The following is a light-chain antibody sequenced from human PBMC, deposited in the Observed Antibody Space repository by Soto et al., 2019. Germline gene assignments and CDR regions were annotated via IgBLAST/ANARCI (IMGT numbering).Light chain of an antibody. CDR2: GVS. J-gene: IGKJ2*01. CDR3: QQYNNWPRT. CDR1: QSVSSN. Sequence: EIVMTQSPATLSVSPGERVTLSCRASQSVSSNLGWYQQKPGQAPRLLIYGVSTRATGIPARFSGSGSGTEFTLTISSLQSEDFAVYYCQQYNNWPRTFGQGTKLEIK. V-gene: IGKV3-15*01.